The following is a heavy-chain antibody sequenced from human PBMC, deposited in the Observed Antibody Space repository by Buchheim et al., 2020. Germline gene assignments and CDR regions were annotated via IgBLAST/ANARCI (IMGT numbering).Heavy chain of an antibody. Sequence: QVQLQESGPGLVKPSQTLSLTCTVSGGSISSGSYYWSWIRQPAGKGLEWIGRIYTSGSTNYNPSLKSRVTISVDTSKNQFSLKLSSVTAADTAVYYCARGLSIAVAGTGADWFDPWGQGTL. CDR1: GGSISSGSYY. D-gene: IGHD6-19*01. J-gene: IGHJ5*02. V-gene: IGHV4-61*02. CDR3: ARGLSIAVAGTGADWFDP. CDR2: IYTSGST.